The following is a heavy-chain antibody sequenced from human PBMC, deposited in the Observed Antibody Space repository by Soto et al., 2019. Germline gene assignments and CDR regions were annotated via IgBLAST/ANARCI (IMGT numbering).Heavy chain of an antibody. CDR2: IYSGGST. CDR3: ARAYYDSSGYYAGLEYYFDY. D-gene: IGHD3-22*01. Sequence: GGSLRLSCAASGFTVSSNYMSWVRQAPGKGLEWVSVIYSGGSTYYADSVKGRFTISRDNSKNTLYLQMNSLRAEDTAVYYCARAYYDSSGYYAGLEYYFDYWGQGTLVTVSS. J-gene: IGHJ4*02. V-gene: IGHV3-53*01. CDR1: GFTVSSNY.